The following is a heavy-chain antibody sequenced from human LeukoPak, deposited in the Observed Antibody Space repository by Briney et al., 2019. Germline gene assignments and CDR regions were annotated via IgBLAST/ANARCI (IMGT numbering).Heavy chain of an antibody. D-gene: IGHD1-26*01. V-gene: IGHV4-39*01. J-gene: IGHJ4*02. CDR3: AVNGGYGLIDC. CDR2: IYHSGST. CDR1: GVSISGSGHY. Sequence: SETLSLTCAVSGVSISGSGHYWGWIRPPQGKGLEWIGNIYHSGSTYYNASLQSRVTISIDTSKNQFSLRLNSVTAADTDMCYCAVNGGYGLIDCWGQGTLVSVSS.